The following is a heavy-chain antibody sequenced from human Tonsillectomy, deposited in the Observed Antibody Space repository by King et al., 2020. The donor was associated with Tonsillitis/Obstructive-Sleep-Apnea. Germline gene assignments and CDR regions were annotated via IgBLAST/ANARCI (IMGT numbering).Heavy chain of an antibody. CDR2: ISYDGSNK. CDR1: GFTFSSYA. V-gene: IGHV3-30*04. Sequence: VQLVESGGGVVQPGRSLRLSCAASGFTFSSYAMHWVRQAPGKGLEWVAVISYDGSNKYYADSVKGRFTISRDNSKNTLYLQMNSLRAEDTAVYYCGREVTTFRNNDAFDIWCQGTMVTVSS. J-gene: IGHJ3*02. CDR3: GREVTTFRNNDAFDI. D-gene: IGHD1-14*01.